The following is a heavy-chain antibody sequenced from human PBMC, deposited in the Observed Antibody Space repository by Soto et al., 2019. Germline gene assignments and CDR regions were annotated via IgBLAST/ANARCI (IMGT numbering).Heavy chain of an antibody. D-gene: IGHD1-26*01. J-gene: IGHJ4*02. V-gene: IGHV3-23*01. CDR3: AKYREGATSLDY. Sequence: EVQLLESGGGLVQPGGSLILSCAASGFTFSSYAMSWVRQAPGKGLEWVSAISGSGGSTYYADSVKGRFTISRDNSKNTLYLQMNSLRAEDTAVYYCAKYREGATSLDYWGQGTLVTVSS. CDR2: ISGSGGST. CDR1: GFTFSSYA.